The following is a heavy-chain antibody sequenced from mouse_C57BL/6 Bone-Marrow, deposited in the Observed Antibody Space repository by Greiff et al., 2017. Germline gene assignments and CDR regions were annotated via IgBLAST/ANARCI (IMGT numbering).Heavy chain of an antibody. V-gene: IGHV1-50*01. J-gene: IGHJ4*01. CDR1: GYTFTSYW. CDR2: IDPSDSYT. CDR3: AIWYPMDY. Sequence: QVQLQQPGAELVKPGASVKLSCTASGYTFTSYWMQWVKQRPGQGLEWIGEIDPSDSYTNYNQKFKGKATLTVDTSSSTAYMQLSSLTSEDSAVYYCAIWYPMDYWGQGTSVTVSS. D-gene: IGHD1-1*02.